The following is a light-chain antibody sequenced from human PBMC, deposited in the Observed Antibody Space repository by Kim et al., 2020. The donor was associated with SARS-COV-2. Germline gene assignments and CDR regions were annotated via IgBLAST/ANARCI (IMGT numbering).Light chain of an antibody. CDR3: NSRDSSGNHHVV. V-gene: IGLV3-19*01. Sequence: SYELTQDPAVSVALGQTVRITCQGYSLRSYYASWYQQKPGQAPVLVIYGKNNRPSGIPDRFSGSSSGNTASLTITGAQAEDEADYYCNSRDSSGNHHVVFGGGTQLTVL. J-gene: IGLJ2*01. CDR1: SLRSYY. CDR2: GKN.